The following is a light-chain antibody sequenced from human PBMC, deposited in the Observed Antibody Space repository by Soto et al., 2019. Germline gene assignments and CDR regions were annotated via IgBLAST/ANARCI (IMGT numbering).Light chain of an antibody. V-gene: IGLV2-23*01. CDR2: EGS. J-gene: IGLJ1*01. CDR1: SSDVGSHNL. Sequence: QSALTQPASVSGSPGESITISCTGTSSDVGSHNLVSWYQHRPGKAPDLLIFEGSKRPSGISNRFSGSKSGNTASLTISGLRTEDEADYYCCSYAGSGSYVFGTGTKLSVL. CDR3: CSYAGSGSYV.